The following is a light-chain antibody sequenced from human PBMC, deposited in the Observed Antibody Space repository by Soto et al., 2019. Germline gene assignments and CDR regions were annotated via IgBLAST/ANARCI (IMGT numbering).Light chain of an antibody. CDR1: QSVSSN. CDR2: GAS. CDR3: QQYGISPER. J-gene: IGKJ1*01. V-gene: IGKV3-20*01. Sequence: MTISPAPLSLSPGGIATLSWRATQSVSSNLAWYQQKPGQAPRLLIYGASSRATGIPDRFSGSGSGTDFTLTICRLEPEDFAVYYCQQYGISPERFGEGTMVDIK.